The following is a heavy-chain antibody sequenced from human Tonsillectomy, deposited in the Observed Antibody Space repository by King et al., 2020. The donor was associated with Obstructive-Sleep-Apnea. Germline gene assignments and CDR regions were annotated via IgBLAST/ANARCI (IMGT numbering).Heavy chain of an antibody. CDR3: ARVPNYDFWSGYPYYYGMDV. CDR2: IIPIFGTA. J-gene: IGHJ6*02. Sequence: VQLVESGAEVKKPGSSVKVSCKASGGTFSSYAISWVRQAPGQGLEWMGGIIPIFGTANYAQKFQGRVTITADESTSTAYMELSSLRSDDTAVYYCARVPNYDFWSGYPYYYGMDVWGQGTTVTVSS. D-gene: IGHD3-3*01. V-gene: IGHV1-69*01. CDR1: GGTFSSYA.